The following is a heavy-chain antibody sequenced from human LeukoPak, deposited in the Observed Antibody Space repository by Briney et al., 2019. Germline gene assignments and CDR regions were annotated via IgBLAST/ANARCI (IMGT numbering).Heavy chain of an antibody. J-gene: IGHJ4*02. CDR2: INHSGST. Sequence: KASETLSLTCAVYGGSFSGYYWSWIRQPPGKGLGWIGEINHSGSTNYNPSLKSRVTISVDTSKNQFSLKLSSVTAADTAVYYCARGYSYGYFYWGQGTLVTVSS. CDR3: ARGYSYGYFY. D-gene: IGHD5-18*01. V-gene: IGHV4-34*01. CDR1: GGSFSGYY.